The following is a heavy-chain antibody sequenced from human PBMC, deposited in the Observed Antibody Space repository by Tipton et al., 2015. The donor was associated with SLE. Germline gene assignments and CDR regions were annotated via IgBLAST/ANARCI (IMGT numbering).Heavy chain of an antibody. CDR2: ISSSSSYI. CDR1: GGSLSGHY. Sequence: LSLTCAVYGGSLSGHYWSWVRQAPGKGLEWVSSISSSSSYIYYADSVKGRFTISRDNAKNSLYLQMNSLRAEDTAVYYCARDLGLYYWGQGTLVTVSS. D-gene: IGHD3/OR15-3a*01. CDR3: ARDLGLYY. V-gene: IGHV3-21*01. J-gene: IGHJ4*02.